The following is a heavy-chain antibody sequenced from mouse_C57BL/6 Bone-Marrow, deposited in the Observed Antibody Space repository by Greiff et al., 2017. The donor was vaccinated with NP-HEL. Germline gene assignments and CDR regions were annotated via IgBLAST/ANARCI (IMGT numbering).Heavy chain of an antibody. V-gene: IGHV14-4*01. D-gene: IGHD1-1*01. J-gene: IGHJ1*03. CDR3: TTWLHYYGSSYWYFDV. CDR1: GFNIKDDY. Sequence: EVQLQQSGAELVRPGASVKLSCTASGFNIKDDYMHWVKQRPEQGLEWIGWIGPENGDTEYASKFQGKATITADTSSNTAYLQLSSLTSEDTAVYYCTTWLHYYGSSYWYFDVWGTGTTVTVSS. CDR2: IGPENGDT.